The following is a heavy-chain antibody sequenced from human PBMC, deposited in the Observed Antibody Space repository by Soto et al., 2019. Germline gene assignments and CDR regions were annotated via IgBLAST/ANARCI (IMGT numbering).Heavy chain of an antibody. CDR1: GFSFSNYN. V-gene: IGHV3-30*19. CDR3: ARSYYYDSSGTLADY. D-gene: IGHD3-22*01. Sequence: GGSLRLSCAASGFSFSNYNMNWVRQAPGKGLEWVAVISYDGSNKYYADSVKGRFTISRDNSKNTLYLQMNSLRAEDTAVYYCARSYYYDSSGTLADYWGQGTLGTVSS. J-gene: IGHJ4*02. CDR2: ISYDGSNK.